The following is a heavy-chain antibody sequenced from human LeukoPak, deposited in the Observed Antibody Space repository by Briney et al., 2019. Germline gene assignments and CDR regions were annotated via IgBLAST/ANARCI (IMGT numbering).Heavy chain of an antibody. CDR1: GVSISSSSYY. J-gene: IGHJ3*02. CDR2: IYYSGST. Sequence: SETLSLTCTVSGVSISSSSYYWGWIRQPPGKGLEWIGSIYYSGSTYYNPSLKSRVTISVDTSKNQFSLKLSSVTATDTAVYYCARHSYYYDSSGYWRVDAFDIWGQGTMVTASS. CDR3: ARHSYYYDSSGYWRVDAFDI. V-gene: IGHV4-39*01. D-gene: IGHD3-22*01.